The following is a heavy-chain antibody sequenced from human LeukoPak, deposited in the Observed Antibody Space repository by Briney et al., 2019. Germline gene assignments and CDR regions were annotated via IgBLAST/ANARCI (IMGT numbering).Heavy chain of an antibody. D-gene: IGHD6-19*01. CDR1: GFTFSGYG. CDR3: AKGRSGSAIDP. CDR2: IWYGGSNK. V-gene: IGHV3-30*02. Sequence: GGSLRLSCAASGFTFSGYGMHWVRQAPGKGLEWVAVIWYGGSNKYYADSVKGRFTISRDNSKNTLYLQMNSLRAEDTAVYYCAKGRSGSAIDPWGQGTLVTVSS. J-gene: IGHJ5*02.